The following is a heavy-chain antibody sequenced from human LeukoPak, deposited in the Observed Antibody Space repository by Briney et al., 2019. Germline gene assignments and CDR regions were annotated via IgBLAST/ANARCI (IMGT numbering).Heavy chain of an antibody. D-gene: IGHD1-26*01. CDR1: RGSISSYN. CDR3: ARDYSWSYSLFL. J-gene: IGHJ4*02. CDR2: IYYSGST. V-gene: IGHV4-59*01. Sequence: SETLSLTCTAPRGSISSYNWSSIRQPPGKGLEWIGYIYYSGSTNYNPSLKSRVTISVDTSKNQFSLKLSSVTAADTAVYYCARDYSWSYSLFLWGQGTLVTVSS.